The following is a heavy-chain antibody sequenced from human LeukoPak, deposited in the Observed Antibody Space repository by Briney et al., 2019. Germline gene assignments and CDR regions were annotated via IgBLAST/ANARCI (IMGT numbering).Heavy chain of an antibody. Sequence: PSETLSLTCTVSGGSISSGGYYWSWIRQHPGKGLEWIGYIYYGGSTYYNPSLKSRVTISVDTSKNQFSLKLSSVTAADTAVYYCARETTVVTQRYFDLWGRGTLVTVSS. J-gene: IGHJ2*01. CDR3: ARETTVVTQRYFDL. D-gene: IGHD4-23*01. V-gene: IGHV4-31*03. CDR2: IYYGGST. CDR1: GGSISSGGYY.